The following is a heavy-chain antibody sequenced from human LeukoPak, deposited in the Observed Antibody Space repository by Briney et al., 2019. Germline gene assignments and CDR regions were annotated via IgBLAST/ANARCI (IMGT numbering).Heavy chain of an antibody. CDR2: IYYSGST. V-gene: IGHV4-39*07. CDR1: AGSISSSSYP. D-gene: IGHD2-21*02. CDR3: VRGVTP. Sequence: SETLSLTCTVSAGSISSSSYPWGWIRQHPGEGLEWIGSIYYSGSTYYNSSLKSRVTISVDTSKNQFSLRLSSVTAADTAVYYCVRGVTPWGQGTLVTVSS. J-gene: IGHJ4*02.